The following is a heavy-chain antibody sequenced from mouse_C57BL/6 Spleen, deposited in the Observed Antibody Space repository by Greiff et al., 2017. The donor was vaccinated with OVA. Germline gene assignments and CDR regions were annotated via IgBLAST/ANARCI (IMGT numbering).Heavy chain of an antibody. CDR2: ISYDGSN. Sequence: EVKLLESGPGLVKPSQSLSLTCSVTGYSITSGYYWNWIRQFPGNKLEWMGYISYDGSNNYNPSLKNRISITRDTSKNQFFLKLNSVTTEDTATYYCARGHDYDGFAYWGQGTLVTVSA. D-gene: IGHD2-4*01. V-gene: IGHV3-6*01. J-gene: IGHJ3*01. CDR1: GYSITSGYY. CDR3: ARGHDYDGFAY.